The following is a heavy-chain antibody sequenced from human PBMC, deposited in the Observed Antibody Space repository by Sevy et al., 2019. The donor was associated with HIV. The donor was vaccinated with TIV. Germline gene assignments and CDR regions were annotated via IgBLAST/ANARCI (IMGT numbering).Heavy chain of an antibody. V-gene: IGHV3-30*18. CDR2: VSSDGTTR. CDR3: AKEGYYYDSRSSDWFDP. Sequence: GESLKISCAASGFNFSPYAMHWVRQGPGKGLEWVATVSSDGTTRSYVDSIKGRFSLSRDNSKNTLYLQMNNLTPEDTAVYYCAKEGYYYDSRSSDWFDPWGPRALVTVSS. D-gene: IGHD3-22*01. J-gene: IGHJ5*02. CDR1: GFNFSPYA.